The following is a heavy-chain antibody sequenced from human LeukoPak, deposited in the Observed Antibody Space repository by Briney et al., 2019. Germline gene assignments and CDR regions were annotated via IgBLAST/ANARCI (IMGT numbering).Heavy chain of an antibody. Sequence: GGSLRLSCAASGFTLSSQWMHWVRQAPGEGLVWVSYITSDGSDNYADSVKGRFTISRDNSKNTLYLQMNSLRAEDTAVYYCAKVSLIEYYDFWSGYLRYWGQGTLVTVSS. CDR2: ITSDGSD. J-gene: IGHJ4*02. CDR1: GFTLSSQW. D-gene: IGHD3-3*01. CDR3: AKVSLIEYYDFWSGYLRY. V-gene: IGHV3-74*01.